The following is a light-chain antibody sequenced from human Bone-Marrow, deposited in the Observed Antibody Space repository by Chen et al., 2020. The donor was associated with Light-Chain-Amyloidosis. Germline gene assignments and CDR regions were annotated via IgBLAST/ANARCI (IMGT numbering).Light chain of an antibody. J-gene: IGLJ2*01. CDR3: CSFAGTSTPL. Sequence: SYELTQPPSVSVSPGQTARITCSGDDLPTKYAYWYKQKPGQAPVLVIHRDTERATGISERFSGSKSGNTASLTISGLRTDDEAYYFCCSFAGTSTPLFGGGSKLTV. CDR2: RDT. CDR1: DLPTKY. V-gene: IGLV3-25*03.